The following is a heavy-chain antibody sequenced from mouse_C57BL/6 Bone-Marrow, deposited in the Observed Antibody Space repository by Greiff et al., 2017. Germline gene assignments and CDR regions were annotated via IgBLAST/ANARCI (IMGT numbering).Heavy chain of an antibody. CDR1: GFTFTDYY. CDR3: ARYHLRLRLDY. J-gene: IGHJ4*01. CDR2: IRNKANGYTT. Sequence: DVQLVESGGGLVQPGGSLSLSCAASGFTFTDYYMSWVRQPPGKALEWLGFIRNKANGYTTEYSASVKGRFTISRDNSQSILYLQMNDLRAEDSATCYCARYHLRLRLDYWGQGTSVTVSS. V-gene: IGHV7-3*01. D-gene: IGHD2-2*01.